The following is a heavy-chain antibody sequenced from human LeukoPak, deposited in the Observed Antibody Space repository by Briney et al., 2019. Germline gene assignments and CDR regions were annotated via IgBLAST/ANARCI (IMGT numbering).Heavy chain of an antibody. J-gene: IGHJ5*02. CDR3: ARVQGYCSSTSCYDSEPNWFDP. D-gene: IGHD2-2*01. V-gene: IGHV1-18*01. CDR1: GYTFTSYG. CDR2: ISAYNGNT. Sequence: ASVKVSCKASGYTFTSYGISWVRQAPGQGLEWMGWISAYNGNTNYAQKLQGRVTMTTDTSTSTAYMELRSLRSDDTAVYYCARVQGYCSSTSCYDSEPNWFDPWGQGTLVTVSS.